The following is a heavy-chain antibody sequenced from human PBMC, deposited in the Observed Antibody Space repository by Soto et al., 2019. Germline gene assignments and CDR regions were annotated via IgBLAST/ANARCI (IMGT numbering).Heavy chain of an antibody. Sequence: ASVKVSCKASGYTFTSYDINWVRQATGQGLEWMGWMNPNSGNTGYAQKFQGRVTMTRNTSISTAYMELSSLRSEDTAVYYCARGQGPRYCSSTSCYGYYYYMDVWGKGTTVTVSS. D-gene: IGHD2-2*01. CDR3: ARGQGPRYCSSTSCYGYYYYMDV. CDR1: GYTFTSYD. CDR2: MNPNSGNT. J-gene: IGHJ6*03. V-gene: IGHV1-8*01.